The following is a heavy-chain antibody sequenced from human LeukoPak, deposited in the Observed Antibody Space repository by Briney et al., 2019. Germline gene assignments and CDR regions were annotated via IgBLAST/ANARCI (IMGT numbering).Heavy chain of an antibody. V-gene: IGHV3-30*02. D-gene: IGHD3-10*01. CDR1: GFTFSSYG. CDR3: ARSPLRWFGEFQPNWFDP. Sequence: GGSLRLSCAASGFTFSSYGMHWVRQAPGKGLEWVAFIRYDGSNKYYADSVKGRFTISRDNSKNTLYLQMNSLRAEDTAVYYCARSPLRWFGEFQPNWFDPWGQGTLVTVSS. J-gene: IGHJ5*02. CDR2: IRYDGSNK.